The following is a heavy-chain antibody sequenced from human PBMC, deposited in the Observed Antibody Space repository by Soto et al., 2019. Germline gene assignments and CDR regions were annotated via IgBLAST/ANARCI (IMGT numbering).Heavy chain of an antibody. J-gene: IGHJ4*02. CDR2: ISSTTNYI. CDR1: GFNFTRYS. Sequence: GGSLRLSCAASGFNFTRYSMNWVRQAPGKGLEWVSSISSTTNYIYYADSMKGRFTVSRDNAKNSVYLEMNSVSAEDTAVYYCAIESEDLTSNLEYWGRGTLVTVSS. V-gene: IGHV3-21*01. CDR3: AIESEDLTSNLEY.